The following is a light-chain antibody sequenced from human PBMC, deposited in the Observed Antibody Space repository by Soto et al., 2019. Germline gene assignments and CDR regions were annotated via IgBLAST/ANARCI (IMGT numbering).Light chain of an antibody. CDR2: DAS. V-gene: IGKV1-5*01. CDR1: QSISSY. J-gene: IGKJ1*01. Sequence: DIQMTQSPSILSASVGDRVTITCRASQSISSYLNWYQQKPGKAPKLLIYDASSLESGVPSRFSGSGSGTEFTLTISSLQPDDFATYYCQQYNSYSPWTFGPGTKVDIK. CDR3: QQYNSYSPWT.